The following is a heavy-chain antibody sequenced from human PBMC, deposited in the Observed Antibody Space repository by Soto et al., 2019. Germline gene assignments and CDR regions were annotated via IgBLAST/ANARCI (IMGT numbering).Heavy chain of an antibody. D-gene: IGHD3-3*01. CDR1: GYTFTRYW. CDR3: ARQMESYDFWSGYSHHDEYYFDY. J-gene: IGHJ4*02. V-gene: IGHV5-51*01. CDR2: IYPADSDT. Sequence: PGESLKISCKGSGYTFTRYWIGWVRQMPGRGLEWMGIIYPADSDTRYSPSFQGQVTISVDKSISTAYLQWSSLKASDTAMYYCARQMESYDFWSGYSHHDEYYFDYWGQGTLVTVSS.